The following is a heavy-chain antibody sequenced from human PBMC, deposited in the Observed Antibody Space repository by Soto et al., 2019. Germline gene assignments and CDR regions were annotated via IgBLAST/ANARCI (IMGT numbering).Heavy chain of an antibody. V-gene: IGHV3-30-3*01. CDR2: MSPGGNSQ. Sequence: QVQLMESGGGVVQSGGSLRLSCAAPGFNFNIHALHWIRQAPGEGLEWVAVMSPGGNSQYYADSVKGRVTTSGDTSKSTLYLQMSSLGPEDRAVYCCARGAAFYYDTSRYWGQETLVTVSS. J-gene: IGHJ4*02. CDR1: GFNFNIHA. CDR3: ARGAAFYYDTSRY. D-gene: IGHD3-22*01.